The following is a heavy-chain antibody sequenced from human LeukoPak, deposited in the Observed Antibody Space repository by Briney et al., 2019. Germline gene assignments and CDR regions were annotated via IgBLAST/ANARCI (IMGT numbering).Heavy chain of an antibody. V-gene: IGHV3-30*04. CDR2: ISYDGSNK. CDR1: GFTFSSYA. J-gene: IGHJ6*03. CDR3: ARDLWGGAANMDV. D-gene: IGHD2/OR15-2a*01. Sequence: GGSLRLSCAASGFTFSSYAMDWVRQAPGKGLEWVAVISYDGSNKYYADSVKGRFTISRDNSKNTLYLQMNSLRAEDTAVYYCARDLWGGAANMDVWGKGTTVTVSS.